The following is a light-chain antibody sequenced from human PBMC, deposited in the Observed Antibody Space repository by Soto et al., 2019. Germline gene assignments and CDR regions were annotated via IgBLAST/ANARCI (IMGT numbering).Light chain of an antibody. CDR1: QDIRNH. CDR3: LQDFNFPFT. V-gene: IGKV1-6*01. J-gene: IGKJ2*01. Sequence: AIPMTQSPSSLSASVGDRVTITCRASQDIRNHLAWYQQKPGTAPKVLIAAASSLQTGVPSRFSGSGSGTAFTLTISSLQPEEFATYDCLQDFNFPFTFGQGTNLEVK. CDR2: AAS.